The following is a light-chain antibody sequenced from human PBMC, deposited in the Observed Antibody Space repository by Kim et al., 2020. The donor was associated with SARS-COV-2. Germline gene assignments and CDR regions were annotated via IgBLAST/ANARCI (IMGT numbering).Light chain of an antibody. CDR1: QSVSSN. CDR3: QQYNNWPRT. CDR2: GAF. J-gene: IGKJ1*01. V-gene: IGKV3-15*01. Sequence: EIVMTQSPATLSVSPGERATLSCRAGQSVSSNLAWYQQKPGQAPRLLIYGAFTRATGIPARFSGSGSGTEFTLTISSLQSEDFAVYYYQQYNNWPRTFGQGTKVDIK.